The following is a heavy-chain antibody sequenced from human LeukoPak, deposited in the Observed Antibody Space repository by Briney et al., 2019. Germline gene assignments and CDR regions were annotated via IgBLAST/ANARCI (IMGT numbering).Heavy chain of an antibody. J-gene: IGHJ5*02. CDR2: IYYSGST. CDR1: GGSISNYY. Sequence: SETLSLTCTVSGGSISNYYWSWIRQPPGKGLEWIGYIYYSGSTNYNPSLKSRVAISVDTSKNQFSLKLSSVTAADTAVYYCARGGYYGSGNDFRFDPWGQGTLVTVSS. V-gene: IGHV4-59*01. D-gene: IGHD3-10*01. CDR3: ARGGYYGSGNDFRFDP.